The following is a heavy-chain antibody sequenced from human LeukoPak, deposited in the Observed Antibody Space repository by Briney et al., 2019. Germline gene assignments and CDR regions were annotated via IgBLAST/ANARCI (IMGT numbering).Heavy chain of an antibody. D-gene: IGHD6-19*01. Sequence: SETLSLTCTVSGGCLSSGSYYWSWIRQPAGKGLEWIGRIYTSGSTNYNPSLKSRVTISVDTSKNQFSLKLSSVTAADTAVYYCARARDAWAVAGSIDYWGQGTLVTVSS. V-gene: IGHV4-61*02. J-gene: IGHJ4*02. CDR1: GGCLSSGSYY. CDR2: IYTSGST. CDR3: ARARDAWAVAGSIDY.